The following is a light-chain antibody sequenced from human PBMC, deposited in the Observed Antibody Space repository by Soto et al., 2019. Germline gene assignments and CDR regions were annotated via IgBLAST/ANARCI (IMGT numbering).Light chain of an antibody. CDR2: GNS. V-gene: IGLV1-40*01. CDR1: SSNIGAGYD. Sequence: QSVLTQPPSVSGAPGQRVTISCTGSSSNIGAGYDVHWYQQLPGTAPKLLIYGNSNRPSGVPDRFSGSKSGTSASLAITGLQAEDEADYYCQSYDSSLSGVFGTGTKVTLL. J-gene: IGLJ1*01. CDR3: QSYDSSLSGV.